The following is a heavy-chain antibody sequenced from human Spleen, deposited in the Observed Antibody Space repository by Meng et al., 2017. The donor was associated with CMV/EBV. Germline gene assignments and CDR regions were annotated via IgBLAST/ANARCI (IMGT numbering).Heavy chain of an antibody. D-gene: IGHD3-16*01. V-gene: IGHV4-39*01. CDR1: GNSINWKNYY. CDR2: LYYTGST. J-gene: IGHJ4*02. CDR3: ARLLWPPGGSIDY. Sequence: TVSGNSINWKNYYWGWIRQPPGKGLEWIGSLYYTGSTYYNPSLKSRVTMSVDTSKNQFSLKLSSVTAADTAVYYCARLLWPPGGSIDYWGQGTLVTVSS.